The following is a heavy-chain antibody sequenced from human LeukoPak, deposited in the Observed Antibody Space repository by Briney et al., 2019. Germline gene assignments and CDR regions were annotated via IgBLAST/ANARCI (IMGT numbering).Heavy chain of an antibody. J-gene: IGHJ1*01. CDR1: GFTFSSYE. CDR3: AKDPRSYIVTTMLFQH. D-gene: IGHD5-12*01. CDR2: ISSSGSTI. V-gene: IGHV3-48*03. Sequence: GGSLRLSCAASGFTFSSYEMNWVRQAPGKGLEWVSYISSSGSTIYYADSVKGRFTISRDNSKNTLYLQINSLRAEDTAVYYCAKDPRSYIVTTMLFQHWGQGTLVTVSS.